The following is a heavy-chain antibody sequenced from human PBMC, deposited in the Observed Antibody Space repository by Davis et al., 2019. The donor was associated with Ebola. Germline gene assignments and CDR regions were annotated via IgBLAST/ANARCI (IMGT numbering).Heavy chain of an antibody. J-gene: IGHJ6*02. D-gene: IGHD5-18*01. CDR1: EYTLTELP. Sequence: SVKVSCKVYEYTLTELPMHWVRQAPGKGLEWMGGFDPEDGETFYAQKFQGRVTMTEDTSTDTAYMEVSRLRSEDTAVYYCATGEYSYGRDYYFGIDIWGQGTTVTVSS. CDR3: ATGEYSYGRDYYFGIDI. CDR2: FDPEDGET. V-gene: IGHV1-24*01.